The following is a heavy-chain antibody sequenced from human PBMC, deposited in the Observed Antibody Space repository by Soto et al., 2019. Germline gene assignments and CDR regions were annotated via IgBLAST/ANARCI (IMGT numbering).Heavy chain of an antibody. CDR3: ARATMVRTYYYYGMDY. D-gene: IGHD3-10*01. J-gene: IGHJ6*02. CDR2: ISSSSSYI. Sequence: GGSLRLSCAASGFTFSSYSMNWVRQAPGKGLEWVSSISSSSSYIYYADSVKGRFTISRDNAKNSLYLQMNSLRAEDTAVYYCARATMVRTYYYYGMDYWGQGILVTVSS. V-gene: IGHV3-21*01. CDR1: GFTFSSYS.